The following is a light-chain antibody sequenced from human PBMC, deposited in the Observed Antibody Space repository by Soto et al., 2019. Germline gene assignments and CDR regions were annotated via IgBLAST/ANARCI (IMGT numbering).Light chain of an antibody. Sequence: QSALTQPASVSGSPGQSITISCTGTSSDVGGYNYVSWYQQHPGKAPKLMIYAVSNRPSGVSNRFSGSKSGNTASLTISGRQADDEADYYCSSYTSSSTWVFGGGTKLT. CDR3: SSYTSSSTWV. CDR1: SSDVGGYNY. CDR2: AVS. V-gene: IGLV2-14*01. J-gene: IGLJ3*02.